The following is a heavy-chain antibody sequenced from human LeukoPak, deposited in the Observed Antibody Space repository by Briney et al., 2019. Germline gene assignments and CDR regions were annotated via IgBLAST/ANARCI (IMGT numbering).Heavy chain of an antibody. CDR1: GFTFSSYA. CDR3: AKDRPNYYGSNGHYYKLNGDC. CDR2: ITSSGAAT. J-gene: IGHJ4*02. D-gene: IGHD3-22*01. Sequence: PGGSLRLSCAASGFTFSSYAMSWVRQAPGKGLERVSSITSSGAATYYADSVKGRFTISRDNSDNTLYLQMNSLRAEDTAVCYCAKDRPNYYGSNGHYYKLNGDCWGQGTLVTVSS. V-gene: IGHV3-23*01.